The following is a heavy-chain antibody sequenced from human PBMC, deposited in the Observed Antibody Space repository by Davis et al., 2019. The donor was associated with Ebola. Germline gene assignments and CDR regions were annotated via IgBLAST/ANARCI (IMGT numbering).Heavy chain of an antibody. CDR1: GLNFSSYG. V-gene: IGHV3-30*18. J-gene: IGHJ6*04. CDR3: AKANGMDV. Sequence: GGSLRLSCAASGLNFSSYGMHWVRQAPGKGLEWVAVISYDGSNKYYADSVKGRFTISRDNSKNTLYLQMNSLRAEDTAVYYCAKANGMDVWGKGTTVTVSS. CDR2: ISYDGSNK.